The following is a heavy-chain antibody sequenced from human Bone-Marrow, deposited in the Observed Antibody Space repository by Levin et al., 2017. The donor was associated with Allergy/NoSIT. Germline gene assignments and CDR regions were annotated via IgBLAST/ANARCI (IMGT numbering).Heavy chain of an antibody. J-gene: IGHJ4*02. CDR3: ARDSGYDFWRGYFTNYYFDC. CDR1: GFKFSSYW. Sequence: GGSLRLSCAASGFKFSSYWMSWVRQAPGRGLEWVANVRQDGRETYYVESVQGRYSISRDNAKNSLFLQMNGLRVEDTAIYYCARDSGYDFWRGYFTNYYFDCWGQGTLVTVSS. CDR2: VRQDGRET. V-gene: IGHV3-7*01. D-gene: IGHD3-3*01.